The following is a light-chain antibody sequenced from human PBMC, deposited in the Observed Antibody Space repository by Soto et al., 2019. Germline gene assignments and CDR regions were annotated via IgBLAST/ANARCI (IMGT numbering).Light chain of an antibody. Sequence: EIVMTQSPATLSVSPGERATLSCRASQSVSSNLAWYQQKPGQAPRLLIYGASTRATGIPARFSGSGSGTEFTLTISRLQSEDFAFYYCQQYNNWPQTFGQGTKVEIK. CDR2: GAS. J-gene: IGKJ1*01. CDR1: QSVSSN. V-gene: IGKV3-15*01. CDR3: QQYNNWPQT.